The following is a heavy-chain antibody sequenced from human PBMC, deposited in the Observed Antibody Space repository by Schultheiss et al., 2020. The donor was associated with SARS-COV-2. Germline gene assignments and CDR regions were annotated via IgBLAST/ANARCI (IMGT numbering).Heavy chain of an antibody. CDR2: INHSGST. V-gene: IGHV4-31*03. J-gene: IGHJ6*02. CDR3: ARGAPYYYGMDV. Sequence: SQTLSLTCTVSGGSISSGGYYWSWIRQHPGKGLEWIGEINHSGSTNYNPSLKSRVTISVDTSKNQFSLKLSSVTAADTAVYYCARGAPYYYGMDVWGQGTTVTVSS. CDR1: GGSISSGGYY.